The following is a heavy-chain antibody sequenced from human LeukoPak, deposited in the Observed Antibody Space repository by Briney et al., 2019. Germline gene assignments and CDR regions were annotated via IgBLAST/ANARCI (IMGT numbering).Heavy chain of an antibody. Sequence: GGSLRLSCAASGFTFSSYWMHWVRQAPGKGLVWVSRINSDGGSTSYADPVKGRFTISRDNAKNTLYLQMNSLRAEDTAVYYCARIRSHGYFDYWGQGTLVTVSS. CDR1: GFTFSSYW. CDR2: INSDGGST. J-gene: IGHJ4*02. V-gene: IGHV3-74*01. D-gene: IGHD3-10*01. CDR3: ARIRSHGYFDY.